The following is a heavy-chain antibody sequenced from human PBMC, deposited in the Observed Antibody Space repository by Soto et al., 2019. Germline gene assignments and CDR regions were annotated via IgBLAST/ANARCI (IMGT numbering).Heavy chain of an antibody. J-gene: IGHJ6*02. D-gene: IGHD4-17*01. CDR1: GGSFSGYY. CDR2: INHSGST. Sequence: SETLSLTCAVYGGSFSGYYWSWIRQPPGKGLEWIGEINHSGSTNYNPSLKSRVTISVDTSKNQFSLKLSSVTAADTAVYYCVRVGASDYGGNSGNYYYGMDVWGQGTTVTVSS. V-gene: IGHV4-34*01. CDR3: VRVGASDYGGNSGNYYYGMDV.